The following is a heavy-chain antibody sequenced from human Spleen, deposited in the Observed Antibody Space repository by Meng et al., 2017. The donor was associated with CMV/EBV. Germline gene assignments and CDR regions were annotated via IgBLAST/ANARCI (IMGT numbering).Heavy chain of an antibody. D-gene: IGHD2-8*02. Sequence: YDINRVRQASGQGLEWMGWMNPNSGNTGYAQNFQGRLSMTISTSTSTAYMELNSLRSEDTAVYYCTRDGHTGRHGWRYDTGWFDPWGQGTLVTVSS. CDR1: YD. V-gene: IGHV1-8*01. J-gene: IGHJ5*02. CDR3: TRDGHTGRHGWRYDTGWFDP. CDR2: MNPNSGNT.